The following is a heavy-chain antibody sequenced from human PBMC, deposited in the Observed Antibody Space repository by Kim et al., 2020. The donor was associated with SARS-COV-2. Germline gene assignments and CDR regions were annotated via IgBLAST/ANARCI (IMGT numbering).Heavy chain of an antibody. CDR2: T. J-gene: IGHJ4*02. Sequence: TSHRPTLTDRVNISVDTSKNQFSLRLRSVTAADTAVYYCAREGTGHFDYWGQGTLVAVSS. D-gene: IGHD3-9*01. V-gene: IGHV4-31*02. CDR3: AREGTGHFDY.